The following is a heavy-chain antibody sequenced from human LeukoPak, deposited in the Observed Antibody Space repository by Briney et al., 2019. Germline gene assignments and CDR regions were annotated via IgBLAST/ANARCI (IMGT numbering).Heavy chain of an antibody. D-gene: IGHD3-3*01. CDR3: ARGGSTIYNWFDP. J-gene: IGHJ5*02. CDR2: IYHSGST. Sequence: SQTLSLTCAVSGGSISSGGYSWSWIRQPPGKGLEWIGYIYHSGSTYYNPSLKSRVTISVDGSKDQFSLKLSSVTAADTAVYYCARGGSTIYNWFDPWGQGTLVTVSS. CDR1: GGSISSGGYS. V-gene: IGHV4-30-2*01.